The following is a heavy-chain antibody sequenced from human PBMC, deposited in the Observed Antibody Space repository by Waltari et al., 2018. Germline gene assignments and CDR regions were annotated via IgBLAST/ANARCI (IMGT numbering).Heavy chain of an antibody. CDR1: GDPISSGFY. V-gene: IGHV4-38-2*01. J-gene: IGHJ6*03. CDR3: ARATCSHGGCSMYYFYYYMDV. D-gene: IGHD2-15*01. CDR2: VYHSGST. Sequence: QVQLQESGPGLVKSSETLSLASGVSGDPISSGFYWVCIRQPQGKGPEWFGSVYHSGSTFYNPSLKSRVTMSVDTSKKHFSLSLSSVTAADTAVYYCARATCSHGGCSMYYFYYYMDVWGKGTTVTVSS.